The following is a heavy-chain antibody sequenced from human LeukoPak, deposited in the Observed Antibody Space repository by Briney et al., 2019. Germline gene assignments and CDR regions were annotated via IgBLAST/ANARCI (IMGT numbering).Heavy chain of an antibody. CDR2: IYTSGST. CDR3: ARDGPIAVAGNWYFDL. J-gene: IGHJ2*01. CDR1: GGSISSYY. D-gene: IGHD6-19*01. Sequence: SETLSLTCTVSGGSISSYYWSWIRQPAGKGLEWIGRIYTSGSTNYNPSLKSRVTMSVDTSRNQSSLKLSSVTAADTAVYYCARDGPIAVAGNWYFDLWGRGTLVTVSS. V-gene: IGHV4-4*07.